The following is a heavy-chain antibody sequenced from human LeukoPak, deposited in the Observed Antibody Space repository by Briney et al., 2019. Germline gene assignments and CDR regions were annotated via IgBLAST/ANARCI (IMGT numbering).Heavy chain of an antibody. D-gene: IGHD3-10*02. CDR1: GFTFSSYS. CDR3: GKSVRGVILNY. Sequence: GGSLRLSCAASGFTFSSYSMNWVRQAPGKGLEWVSYISSSSSTIYYADSVKGRFTISRDNAKNSLYLQMNSLRGEDTALYYCGKSVRGVILNYWGQGTLVTVSS. V-gene: IGHV3-48*04. CDR2: ISSSSSTI. J-gene: IGHJ4*02.